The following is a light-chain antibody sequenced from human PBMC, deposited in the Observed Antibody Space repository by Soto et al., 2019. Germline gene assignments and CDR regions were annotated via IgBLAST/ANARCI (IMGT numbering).Light chain of an antibody. CDR2: GAS. J-gene: IGKJ1*01. Sequence: VVTQSPATLSVFPGETATLSCRASQSVSSDLAWYQQRPGQAPRLLIYGASIRATGIHARFRGSGSGTEFRLTISSLQSEEFATYYCQQYNTWHPKMAFGRGTKVEIK. CDR1: QSVSSD. V-gene: IGKV3-15*01. CDR3: QQYNTWHPKMA.